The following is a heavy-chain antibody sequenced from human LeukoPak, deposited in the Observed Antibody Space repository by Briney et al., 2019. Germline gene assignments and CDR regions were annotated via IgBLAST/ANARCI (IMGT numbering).Heavy chain of an antibody. CDR3: AKDFYDFWSGNYGDDYYYGMDV. Sequence: GGSLRLSCEVSGFIFSNNGMYWVRQAPGKGLEWVAVISYDGRKKYYRDSVKGRFSISRDNSKKTLYLQMNSLRAEDTAVYYCAKDFYDFWSGNYGDDYYYGMDVWGQGTTVTVS. CDR1: GFIFSNNG. CDR2: ISYDGRKK. J-gene: IGHJ6*02. D-gene: IGHD3-3*01. V-gene: IGHV3-30*18.